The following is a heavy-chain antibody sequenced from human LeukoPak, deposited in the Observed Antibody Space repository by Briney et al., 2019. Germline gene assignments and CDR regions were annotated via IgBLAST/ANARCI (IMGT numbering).Heavy chain of an antibody. CDR3: ARHTQILTGYYKSPLDRFDP. CDR1: GGSFSGFY. D-gene: IGHD3-9*01. CDR2: INHSGTT. Sequence: KPSETLSLTCAVYGGSFSGFYWTWIRQSPGKGLEWIGEINHSGTTNYNPSLKSRVTISVDTSKNQFLLKLRSLTAADTAVYYCARHTQILTGYYKSPLDRFDPWGQGTLVTVSS. J-gene: IGHJ5*02. V-gene: IGHV4-34*01.